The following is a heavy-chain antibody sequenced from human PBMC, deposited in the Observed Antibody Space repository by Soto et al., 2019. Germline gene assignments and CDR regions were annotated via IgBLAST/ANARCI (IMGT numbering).Heavy chain of an antibody. Sequence: QSTLKESGPTLVKPTQTLTLTCTVSGFSLSTSGVGVGWSRQPPGKALEWLALIYWDDDKRYSPSLKSRLTSTKDTSKSQVVRKMTNMNPVDTDTYYCSHTGDYCDYWYFDLWVRGTLVTVSS. CDR2: IYWDDDK. D-gene: IGHD4-17*01. J-gene: IGHJ2*01. V-gene: IGHV2-5*02. CDR3: SHTGDYCDYWYFDL. CDR1: GFSLSTSGVG.